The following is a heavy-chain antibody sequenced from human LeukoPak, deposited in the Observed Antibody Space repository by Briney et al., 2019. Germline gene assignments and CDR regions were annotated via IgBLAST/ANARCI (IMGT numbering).Heavy chain of an antibody. D-gene: IGHD1-7*01. CDR3: AREDWHYAN. Sequence: GASVTVSCKASGYTFSDYHIHWVRQAPGQGLEWMGRIYPDSGGTNYAQKFQGRVTMTRDTSISTAYMELSRLRSDDTAIYYCAREDWHYANWGQGTLVTVSS. V-gene: IGHV1-2*02. J-gene: IGHJ4*02. CDR2: IYPDSGGT. CDR1: GYTFSDYH.